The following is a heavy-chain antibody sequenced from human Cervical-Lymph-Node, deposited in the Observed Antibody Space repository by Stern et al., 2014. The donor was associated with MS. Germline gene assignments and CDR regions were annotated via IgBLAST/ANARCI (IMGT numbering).Heavy chain of an antibody. CDR3: ANLIAAQPRRDAFDI. CDR2: ISFDGSNQ. J-gene: IGHJ3*02. Sequence: QVQLVQAGGGVVQPGRSLRLSCEASGFTFSNYGIHWVRQAPGKGLEWVAIISFDGSNQYYADSVKGRFTISRDNSKNTVYLQMNNLRPGDTAVYYCANLIAAQPRRDAFDIWGQGTMVTVSS. CDR1: GFTFSNYG. V-gene: IGHV3-30*18. D-gene: IGHD6-6*01.